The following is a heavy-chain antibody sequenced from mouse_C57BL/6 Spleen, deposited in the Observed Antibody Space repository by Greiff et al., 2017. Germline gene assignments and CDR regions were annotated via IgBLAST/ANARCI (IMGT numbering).Heavy chain of an antibody. CDR1: GFTFSNYW. V-gene: IGHV6-3*01. Sequence: ESGGGLVQPGGSMKLSCVASGFTFSNYWMNWVRQSPEKGLEWVAQIRLKSDNYATHYAESVKGRFTISRDDSKSSVYLQMNKLRAEDTGIYYCTDWELGSYYFDYWGQGTTLTVSS. D-gene: IGHD4-1*01. CDR3: TDWELGSYYFDY. CDR2: IRLKSDNYAT. J-gene: IGHJ2*01.